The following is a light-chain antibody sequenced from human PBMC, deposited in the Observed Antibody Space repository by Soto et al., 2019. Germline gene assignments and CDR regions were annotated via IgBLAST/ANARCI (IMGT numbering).Light chain of an antibody. CDR3: QQRDKWPRT. V-gene: IGKV3-11*01. Sequence: EIVLTQSPATLSLSPGERATLSCRASQSVGSYLAWYQHKPCHAPRLLIYGASNRATDIPGRFSGRGSGTDFTPTISSLESGDSAVYSCQQRDKWPRTFGQGTKLEIK. CDR1: QSVGSY. CDR2: GAS. J-gene: IGKJ2*01.